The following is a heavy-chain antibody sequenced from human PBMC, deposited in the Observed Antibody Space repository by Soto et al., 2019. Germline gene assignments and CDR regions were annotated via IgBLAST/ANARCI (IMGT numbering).Heavy chain of an antibody. J-gene: IGHJ6*02. D-gene: IGHD3-3*01. CDR1: GGTFSSYA. Sequence: SVKVSCKASGGTFSSYAISWVRQAPGQGLEWMGGIIPIFGTANYAQKFQGRVTITADESTSTAYMELSSLRSEDTAVYYCASPASDFWSGYPYGMDVWGQGTTVTVSS. CDR2: IIPIFGTA. V-gene: IGHV1-69*13. CDR3: ASPASDFWSGYPYGMDV.